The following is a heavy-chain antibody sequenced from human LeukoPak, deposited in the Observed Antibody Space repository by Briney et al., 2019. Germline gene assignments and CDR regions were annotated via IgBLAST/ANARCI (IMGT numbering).Heavy chain of an antibody. V-gene: IGHV4-59*01. CDR2: IYYSGST. Sequence: SETLSLTCTVSGGSISSYYWSWIRQFPGKGLEWIGHIYYSGSTNYNPSLKSRVTISVDTSKNQFSLKLSSVTAADTAVYYCARLKGSGKWFDPWGQGTLVTVSS. J-gene: IGHJ5*02. CDR3: ARLKGSGKWFDP. D-gene: IGHD3-10*01. CDR1: GGSISSYY.